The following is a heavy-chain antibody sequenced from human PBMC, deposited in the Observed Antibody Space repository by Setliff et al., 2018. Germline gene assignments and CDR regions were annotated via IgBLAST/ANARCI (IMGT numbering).Heavy chain of an antibody. Sequence: ASVKVSCKASGYTFTNYAMNWVRQAPGQGLEWMGWINTNTGFPTYAQGSTGRFVFSLDTSVSTAYLQISSVKAEDAAVYYCARGYCSGGSCADFDYWGQGTLVTV. CDR2: INTNTGFP. V-gene: IGHV7-4-1*02. D-gene: IGHD2-15*01. CDR3: ARGYCSGGSCADFDY. CDR1: GYTFTNYA. J-gene: IGHJ4*02.